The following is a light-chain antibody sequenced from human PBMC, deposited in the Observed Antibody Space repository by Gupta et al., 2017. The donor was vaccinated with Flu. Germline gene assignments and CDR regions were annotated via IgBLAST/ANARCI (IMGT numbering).Light chain of an antibody. CDR1: QIISNG. Sequence: DIQMTQSPSTLSASVGDRVTITCRASQIISNGLAWYQQKPGKAPDLLISRTPSLESGVPSRLSGSGSGTEFTLTISSLQPDDSATYYCQQYIDFPRTFGQGTKVEIK. J-gene: IGKJ1*01. V-gene: IGKV1-5*03. CDR3: QQYIDFPRT. CDR2: RTP.